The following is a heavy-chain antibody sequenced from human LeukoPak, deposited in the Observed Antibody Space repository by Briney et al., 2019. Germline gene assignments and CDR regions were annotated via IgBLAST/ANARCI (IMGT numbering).Heavy chain of an antibody. D-gene: IGHD3-22*01. V-gene: IGHV3-49*04. CDR3: TRNSRYYYDSSASRY. CDR2: IRSKAYGGTT. J-gene: IGHJ4*02. Sequence: PGGSLRLSCTASGFTFGDYAMSWVRQAPGKGLEWVGFIRSKAYGGTTEYAASVKGRFTISRDDSKSIAYLQMNSLKTEDTAVYYCTRNSRYYYDSSASRYWGQGTLVTVSS. CDR1: GFTFGDYA.